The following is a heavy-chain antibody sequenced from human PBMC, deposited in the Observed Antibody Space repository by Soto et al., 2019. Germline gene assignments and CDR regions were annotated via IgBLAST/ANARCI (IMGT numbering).Heavy chain of an antibody. CDR3: ARDNKGGNYYYGMDV. D-gene: IGHD6-25*01. V-gene: IGHV3-48*03. J-gene: IGHJ6*02. CDR1: RFTFSSYE. Sequence: HGGSMRLSSAAARFTFSSYEMNWVRQAQGKGLEWVSYISSSGSTIYYADSVKGRLTIYRDNAKNSLYLQINSLRGKDTAVYYCARDNKGGNYYYGMDVWGQGPTVTVSS. CDR2: ISSSGSTI.